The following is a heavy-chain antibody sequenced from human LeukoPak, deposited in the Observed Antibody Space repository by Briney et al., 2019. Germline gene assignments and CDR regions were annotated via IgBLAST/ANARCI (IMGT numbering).Heavy chain of an antibody. Sequence: SVKVSCKASGGTFSSYAISWVRQAPGQGLEWMGGIIPIFGTANYAQKFQGRVTITADESTSTAYMELSSLRSEDTAVYYCAREGGWVPAAIRDPYFDYWGQGTLVTVSS. D-gene: IGHD2-2*02. CDR1: GGTFSSYA. CDR2: IIPIFGTA. CDR3: AREGGWVPAAIRDPYFDY. J-gene: IGHJ4*02. V-gene: IGHV1-69*13.